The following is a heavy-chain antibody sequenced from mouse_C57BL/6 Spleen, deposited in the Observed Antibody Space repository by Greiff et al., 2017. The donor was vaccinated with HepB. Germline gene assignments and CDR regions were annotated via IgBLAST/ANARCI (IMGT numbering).Heavy chain of an antibody. J-gene: IGHJ1*03. CDR3: ARKYGYDEDWYFDV. CDR1: GFTFSSYG. D-gene: IGHD2-2*01. CDR2: ISSGGSYT. Sequence: EVHLVESGGDLVKPGGSLKLSCAASGFTFSSYGMSWVRQTPDKRLEWVATISSGGSYTYYPDSVKGRFTISRDNAKNTLYLQMSSLKSEDTAMYYCARKYGYDEDWYFDVWGTGTTVTVSS. V-gene: IGHV5-6*01.